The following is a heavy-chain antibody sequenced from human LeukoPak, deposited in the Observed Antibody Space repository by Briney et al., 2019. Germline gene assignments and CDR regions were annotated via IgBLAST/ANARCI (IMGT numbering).Heavy chain of an antibody. CDR2: IYSGGST. J-gene: IGHJ6*02. CDR3: GRESIAVARRTYGMDV. D-gene: IGHD6-19*01. CDR1: GFTVSSNY. V-gene: IGHV3-66*01. Sequence: GGSLRLSCAASGFTVSSNYMSWVRQAPGKGLEWVSVIYSGGSTYYADSVKGRFTISRDNSKNTLYLQMNSLRAEDTAVYYCGRESIAVARRTYGMDVWGQGTTVTVSS.